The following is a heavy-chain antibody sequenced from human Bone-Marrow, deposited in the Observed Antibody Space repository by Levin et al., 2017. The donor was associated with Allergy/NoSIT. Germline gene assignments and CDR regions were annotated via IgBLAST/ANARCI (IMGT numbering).Heavy chain of an antibody. D-gene: IGHD3-9*01. CDR2: INTISSHI. V-gene: IGHV3-21*01. CDR1: GFTFSTYA. CDR3: ARDDSFTGYQRFDGMDV. J-gene: IGHJ6*02. Sequence: GESLKISCAASGFTFSTYALNWVRQAPGKGLEWVSSINTISSHIYYANSVRGRFTISRDNARNSLYLQMSSLRPEDTAVYYCARDDSFTGYQRFDGMDVWGRGTTVTVSS.